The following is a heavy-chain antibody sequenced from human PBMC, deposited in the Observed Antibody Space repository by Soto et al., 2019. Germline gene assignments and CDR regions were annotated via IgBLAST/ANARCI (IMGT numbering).Heavy chain of an antibody. CDR3: ARDLGSGSPNNWFDP. V-gene: IGHV3-33*01. CDR2: IWYDGRNK. D-gene: IGHD3-10*01. Sequence: QVQLVESGGGVVQPGKSLRLSCAASGFTFSSYGIHWVRQAPGKGLEWVANIWYDGRNKYYADSVKGRFTISRDNSKNTLYLQMDSLRVDDTAVYYCARDLGSGSPNNWFDPWGQGTLVTVSS. J-gene: IGHJ5*02. CDR1: GFTFSSYG.